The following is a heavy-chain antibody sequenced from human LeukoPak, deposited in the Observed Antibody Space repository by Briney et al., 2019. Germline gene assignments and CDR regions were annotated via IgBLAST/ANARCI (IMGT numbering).Heavy chain of an antibody. CDR3: ARHPKSGYSGYESAY. CDR1: GYSFTTYW. V-gene: IGHV5-51*01. Sequence: GESLKISCKASGYSFTTYWIGWVRQMPGEGLEWMGNIYPADSTAHYSPSFQGQVTISVDKSINTAYLQWSRLKASDTAMYYCARHPKSGYSGYESAYWGQGTLVTVSS. CDR2: IYPADSTA. J-gene: IGHJ4*02. D-gene: IGHD5-12*01.